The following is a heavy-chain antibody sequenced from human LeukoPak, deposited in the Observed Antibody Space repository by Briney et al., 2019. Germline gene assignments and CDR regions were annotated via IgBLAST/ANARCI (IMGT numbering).Heavy chain of an antibody. CDR2: ISYDGSNK. V-gene: IGHV3-30*04. Sequence: GGSLRLSCAASGFTFSSCAMHWVRQAPGKGLEWVAVISYDGSNKYYADSVKGRFTISRDNSKNTLYLQMNSLRAEDTAVYYCARDFGYSYGWYFDYWGQGTLVTVSS. CDR3: ARDFGYSYGWYFDY. CDR1: GFTFSSCA. D-gene: IGHD5-18*01. J-gene: IGHJ4*02.